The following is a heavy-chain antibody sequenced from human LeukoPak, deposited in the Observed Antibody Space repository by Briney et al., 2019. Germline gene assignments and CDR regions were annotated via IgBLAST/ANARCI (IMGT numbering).Heavy chain of an antibody. Sequence: GASVTVSFTASGYTFTSYGIHWVRQAPGQGLEWMGWISAYNGNTNYAQKLQGRVTMTTDTSTNTVYMDLRSLRSDDTAVYYCARVGSSGYDYGDYWGQGTLVTASS. CDR1: GYTFTSYG. J-gene: IGHJ4*02. CDR2: ISAYNGNT. V-gene: IGHV1-18*01. CDR3: ARVGSSGYDYGDY. D-gene: IGHD4-17*01.